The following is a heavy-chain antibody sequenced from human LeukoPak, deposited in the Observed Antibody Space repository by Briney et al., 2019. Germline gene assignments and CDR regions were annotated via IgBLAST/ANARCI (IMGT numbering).Heavy chain of an antibody. Sequence: ASETLSLTCTVYGGSFSGYYWSWIRQPPGKGLEWIGEINHSETTNYNPSLKSRVTISVDTSKNQFSLKLTSVTAADTAVYYCARGRGRDGDNLTSWGQGTLVTVSS. CDR2: INHSETT. J-gene: IGHJ4*02. D-gene: IGHD5-24*01. V-gene: IGHV4-34*01. CDR1: GGSFSGYY. CDR3: ARGRGRDGDNLTS.